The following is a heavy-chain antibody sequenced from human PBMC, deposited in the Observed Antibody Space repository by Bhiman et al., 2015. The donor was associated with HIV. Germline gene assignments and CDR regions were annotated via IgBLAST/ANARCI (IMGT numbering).Heavy chain of an antibody. V-gene: IGHV3-48*01. CDR1: GFTFSSYS. D-gene: IGHD3-10*01. CDR2: ISSSSSTI. Sequence: EVQLVESGGGLVQPGGSLRLSCAASGFTFSSYSMNWVRQTPGKGLEWVSYISSSSSTIYYADSVKGRFTILRDNAKKSLYLQMNSLRAEDTAVYYCASGSGSVNFDYWGQGNPGHRLL. CDR3: ASGSGSVNFDY. J-gene: IGHJ4*02.